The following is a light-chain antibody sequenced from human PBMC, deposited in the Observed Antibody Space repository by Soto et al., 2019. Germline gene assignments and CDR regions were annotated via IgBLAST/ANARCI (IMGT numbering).Light chain of an antibody. J-gene: IGKJ2*01. CDR3: QQSYSTPYT. Sequence: DIQMTQSPSSLSASVVDRVTITCRASQSISSYLNWYQQKPGKAPKLLIYAASSLQSGVPSRFRGSGSGTDFTLTISSLQPEDFATYYCQQSYSTPYTFGQGTKVDIK. CDR1: QSISSY. V-gene: IGKV1-39*01. CDR2: AAS.